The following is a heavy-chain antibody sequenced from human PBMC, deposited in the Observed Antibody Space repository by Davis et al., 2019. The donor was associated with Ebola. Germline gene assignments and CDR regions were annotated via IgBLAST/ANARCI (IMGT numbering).Heavy chain of an antibody. Sequence: MPSETLSLTCTVSGGSISSYYWSWIRQPPGKGLEWIGYIYYSGSTNYNPSLKSRVTISVDTSKNQFSLKLSSVTAADTAVYYCARDAPKYYYDSSGYYVVRYFDYWGRGTRVTVSS. J-gene: IGHJ4*01. V-gene: IGHV4-59*01. D-gene: IGHD3-22*01. CDR2: IYYSGST. CDR3: ARDAPKYYYDSSGYYVVRYFDY. CDR1: GGSISSYY.